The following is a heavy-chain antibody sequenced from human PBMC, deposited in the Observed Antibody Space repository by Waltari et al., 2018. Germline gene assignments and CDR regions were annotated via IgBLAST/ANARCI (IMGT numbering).Heavy chain of an antibody. V-gene: IGHV1-69*01. Sequence: QVQLVQSGAEVKKPGSSVKVSCKASGGTFSSYAISWLRQAPGQGLEWMGGIISIVGTANYAQKFQGRGTITADESTSTAYMELSSMRSEDTAVYYCASEMWDIVVVPAAMGGFDPWGQGTLVTVSS. CDR1: GGTFSSYA. CDR2: IISIVGTA. J-gene: IGHJ5*02. D-gene: IGHD2-2*01. CDR3: ASEMWDIVVVPAAMGGFDP.